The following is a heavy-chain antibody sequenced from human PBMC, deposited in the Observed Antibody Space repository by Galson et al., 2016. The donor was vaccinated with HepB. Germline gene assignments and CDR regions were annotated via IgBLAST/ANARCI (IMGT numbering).Heavy chain of an antibody. CDR1: GFTFRNYG. CDR3: VQGSTAPAV. CDR2: ISRNGDST. J-gene: IGHJ6*04. D-gene: IGHD2-2*01. V-gene: IGHV3-23*01. Sequence: SLRLSCAASGFTFRNYGMTWVRQAPGKGLEGVLRISRNGDSTDYADFLKGRFTISRDNSNTTLSLQMNSLTADDTAIYYCVQGSTAPAVWGKGTTVTVSS.